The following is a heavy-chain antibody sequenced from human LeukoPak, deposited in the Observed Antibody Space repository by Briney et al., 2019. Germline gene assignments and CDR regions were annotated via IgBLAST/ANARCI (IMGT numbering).Heavy chain of an antibody. J-gene: IGHJ4*02. Sequence: GGSLRLSCAASGFTFSSYGMHWVRQAPGKGLEWVAVISYDGSNKYYADSVKGRFTISRDNSKNTLYLQMNSLRAEDTAVYYCATLETYYHDSSGYAFDYWGQGTLVTVSS. CDR2: ISYDGSNK. CDR1: GFTFSSYG. CDR3: ATLETYYHDSSGYAFDY. V-gene: IGHV3-30*03. D-gene: IGHD3-22*01.